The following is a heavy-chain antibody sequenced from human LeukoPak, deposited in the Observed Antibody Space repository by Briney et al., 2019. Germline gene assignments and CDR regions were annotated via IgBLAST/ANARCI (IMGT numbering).Heavy chain of an antibody. J-gene: IGHJ4*02. CDR3: AKDWGSTGSLDY. Sequence: GGSLRLSCAASGFTFDDYAMHWVRQAPGKGLEWVSGISGNSGSIGYADCVKGRFTISRDNAKNSLYLQMNSLRAEDTALYYCAKDWGSTGSLDYWGQGTLVTVSS. V-gene: IGHV3-9*01. CDR2: ISGNSGSI. D-gene: IGHD3-10*01. CDR1: GFTFDDYA.